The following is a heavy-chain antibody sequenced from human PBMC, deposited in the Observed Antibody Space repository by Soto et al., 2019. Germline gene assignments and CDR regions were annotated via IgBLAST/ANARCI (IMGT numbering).Heavy chain of an antibody. CDR1: GGSITSGGYY. CDR3: AGVTLDRLGYNCWFDP. V-gene: IGHV4-31*03. J-gene: IGHJ5*02. D-gene: IGHD5-12*01. CDR2: ISHGGTT. Sequence: PSETLSLTCSVSGGSITSGGYYWSWIRQHPGKGLEWIGYISHGGTTYYNPSLKSRVTISVDTSKNQFSLKLTSVTAADAAVYHCAGVTLDRLGYNCWFDPWGQGTLVTVSS.